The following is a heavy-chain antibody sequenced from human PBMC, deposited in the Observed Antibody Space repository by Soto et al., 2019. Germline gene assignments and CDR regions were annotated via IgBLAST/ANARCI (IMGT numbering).Heavy chain of an antibody. CDR3: ARIDFWSGSDYYYYYYMDV. CDR2: IYYSGST. D-gene: IGHD3-3*01. CDR1: GGSISSSSYY. J-gene: IGHJ6*03. V-gene: IGHV4-39*01. Sequence: SETLSLTCTVSGGSISSSSYYWGWIRQPPGKGLEWIGNIYYSGSTYYNPSLKSRVTISVDTSKNQFSLKLSSVTAADTAVYYCARIDFWSGSDYYYYYYMDVWAKGTTVTVSS.